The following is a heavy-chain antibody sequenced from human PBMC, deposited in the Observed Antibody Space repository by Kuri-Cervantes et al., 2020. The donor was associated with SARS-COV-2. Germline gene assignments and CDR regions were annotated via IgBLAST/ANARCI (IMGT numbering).Heavy chain of an antibody. CDR1: GGSISSYY. V-gene: IGHV4-59*01. CDR2: IYYSGST. CDR3: ARDNPSASYYYYYGMDV. D-gene: IGHD2-2*01. J-gene: IGHJ6*02. Sequence: SETLSLTCTVSGGSISSYYWSWIRQPPGKGLEWIGYIYYSGSTNYNPSLKSRVTISVDTSKNQFSLKLSSVTAADTAVYYCARDNPSASYYYYYGMDVWGQGTTVTVSS.